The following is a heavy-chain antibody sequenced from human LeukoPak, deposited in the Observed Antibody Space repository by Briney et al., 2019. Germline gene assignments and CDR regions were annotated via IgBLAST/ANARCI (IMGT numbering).Heavy chain of an antibody. CDR1: GYSISSGYY. Sequence: PSETLSLTCTVSGYSISSGYYWGWIRQPPGKGLEWIGSIYHSGTTYYNPSLKSRVTISVDTSQNQFSLKLSSVTAADTAMYYCARARYGGNDYWGQGTLVTVSS. J-gene: IGHJ4*02. V-gene: IGHV4-38-2*02. CDR2: IYHSGTT. CDR3: ARARYGGNDY. D-gene: IGHD4/OR15-4a*01.